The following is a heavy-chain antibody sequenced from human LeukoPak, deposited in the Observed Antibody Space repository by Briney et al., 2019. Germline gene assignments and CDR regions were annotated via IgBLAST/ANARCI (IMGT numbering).Heavy chain of an antibody. CDR3: ARQFRLPAARGEWRYYFDY. J-gene: IGHJ4*02. Sequence: GESLKISCKGSGYSFTSYWIGWVRQMPGKGLEWMGIIYPGDSDTRYSPSFQGQVTISADKSISTAYLQWSSLKASDTAMYYCARQFRLPAARGEWRYYFDYWGQGTLVTVSS. CDR1: GYSFTSYW. CDR2: IYPGDSDT. D-gene: IGHD2-2*01. V-gene: IGHV5-51*01.